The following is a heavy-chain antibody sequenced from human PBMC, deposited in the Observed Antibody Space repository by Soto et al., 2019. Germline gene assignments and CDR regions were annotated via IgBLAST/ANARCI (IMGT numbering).Heavy chain of an antibody. Sequence: PGGSLRLSCAASGVTFSSYAMTWVRQAPGKGLEWVSCISSNGANTYYADAVKGRLTISGDNSKSTLYLQMNSLRAEDSAVFYCARNKGDHCYAPIDSWGQGTLVTVSS. CDR2: ISSNGANT. D-gene: IGHD2-21*02. CDR3: ARNKGDHCYAPIDS. V-gene: IGHV3-23*01. CDR1: GVTFSSYA. J-gene: IGHJ5*01.